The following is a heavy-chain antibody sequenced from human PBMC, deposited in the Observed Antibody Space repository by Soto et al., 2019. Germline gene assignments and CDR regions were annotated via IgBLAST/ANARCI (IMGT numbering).Heavy chain of an antibody. Sequence: EVQLVESGGGLVQPGGSVRLSCAASKFTITSYWMHWVRQAPGKGLLWVSRINRDGSSISYPDAVKGRFTISRDNAKNTLYLQMNSLRVEDTAVYYCAREVSHGYVLRGMDVWGQGTTVTVFS. CDR2: INRDGSSI. J-gene: IGHJ6*02. CDR3: AREVSHGYVLRGMDV. V-gene: IGHV3-74*01. CDR1: KFTITSYW. D-gene: IGHD5-18*01.